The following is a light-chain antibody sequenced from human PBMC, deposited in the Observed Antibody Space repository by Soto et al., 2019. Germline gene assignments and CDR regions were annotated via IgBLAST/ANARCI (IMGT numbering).Light chain of an antibody. CDR1: QTIRSW. V-gene: IGKV1-5*01. Sequence: DIQMTQSPSTQSASVGDRVTITCRASQTIRSWLAWYQQKPGKAPKLLIYDASSLESGVPSRFSGSGYGTEFTLTISNLQPEDVATYYCQKYNTAPLTFGGGTKVDI. CDR2: DAS. CDR3: QKYNTAPLT. J-gene: IGKJ4*01.